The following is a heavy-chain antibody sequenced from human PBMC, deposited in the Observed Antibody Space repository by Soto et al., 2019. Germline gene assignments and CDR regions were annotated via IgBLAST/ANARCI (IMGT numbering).Heavy chain of an antibody. CDR1: GGSISSYY. Sequence: QVQLQESGPGLVKPSETLSLTCTVSGGSISSYYWSWIRQPPGKGLEWIGYIYYSGSTNYNPSLKSRVTISVDTSKNQFSLKLSSVTAADTAVYYCARDKGYGDYVGADFDIWGQGTMVTVSS. V-gene: IGHV4-59*01. CDR3: ARDKGYGDYVGADFDI. D-gene: IGHD4-17*01. CDR2: IYYSGST. J-gene: IGHJ3*02.